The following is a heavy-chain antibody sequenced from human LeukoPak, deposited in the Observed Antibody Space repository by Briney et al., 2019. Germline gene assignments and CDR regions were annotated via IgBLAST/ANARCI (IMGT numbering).Heavy chain of an antibody. V-gene: IGHV1-8*02. D-gene: IGHD6-19*01. CDR3: TRGSSGRRDN. J-gene: IGHJ4*02. CDR2: MNTNSGNT. Sequence: ASVKVSCKASGYTFTSCDFNWVRQAPGQGLEWMGWMNTNSGNTGYGQRFQGRSTMTRDSSIVTAYMELSNLTSEDTAIYYCTRGSSGRRDNWGQGTLVTVSA. CDR1: GYTFTSCD.